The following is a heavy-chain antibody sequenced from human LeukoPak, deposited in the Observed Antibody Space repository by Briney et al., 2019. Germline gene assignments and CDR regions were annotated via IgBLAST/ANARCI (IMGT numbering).Heavy chain of an antibody. V-gene: IGHV4-59*12. CDR2: IYYSGST. CDR1: GGSISSYY. Sequence: SETLSLTCTVSGGSISSYYWSWIRQPPGKGLEGIGYIYYSGSTNYNPSLKSRVTISVDTSKNQFSLKLSSVTAADTAVYYCARDFGYGDYFFDDWGQGTLVTVSS. D-gene: IGHD4-17*01. J-gene: IGHJ4*02. CDR3: ARDFGYGDYFFDD.